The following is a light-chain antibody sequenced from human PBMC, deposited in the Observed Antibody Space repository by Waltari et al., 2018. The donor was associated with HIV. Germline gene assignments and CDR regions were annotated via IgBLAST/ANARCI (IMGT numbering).Light chain of an antibody. CDR3: AAWDDSLSGSYV. V-gene: IGLV1-47*01. CDR2: RDI. Sequence: QSVLTQPPSASGTPGQRVIVYCSGSSFNIGRNFVSWYQKVPGTAPKVRIFRDIPRPSGVPDRFSGSKSGASASLAISGLRSEDEADYYCAAWDDSLSGSYVFGPGTKVTVL. J-gene: IGLJ1*01. CDR1: SFNIGRNF.